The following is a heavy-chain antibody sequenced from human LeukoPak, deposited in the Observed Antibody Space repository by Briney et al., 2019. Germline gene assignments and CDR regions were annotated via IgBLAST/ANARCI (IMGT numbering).Heavy chain of an antibody. CDR3: AKATYSSSWNLYFDY. CDR2: ISGSGGST. Sequence: PGGSLRLSCAASGFTFSSYAMRWVRQAPGKGLEWVSSISGSGGSTYYADSVKGRFTISRDNSKNTLFLQMNSLRAEDTAIYYCAKATYSSSWNLYFDYWGQGTLVTVSS. J-gene: IGHJ4*02. D-gene: IGHD6-13*01. V-gene: IGHV3-23*01. CDR1: GFTFSSYA.